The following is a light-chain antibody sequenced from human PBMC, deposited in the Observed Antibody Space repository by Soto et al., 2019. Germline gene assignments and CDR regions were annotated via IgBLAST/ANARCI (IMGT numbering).Light chain of an antibody. CDR2: GAS. V-gene: IGKV3-15*01. CDR1: QNIGTN. CDR3: QQYDNWPPFFT. Sequence: EVVMTQSPAALSVSPGDRATLSCRASQNIGTNVAWYQHKPGQAPRLLIYGASTRATDIPPRFSGSGSGSEFSLSVSSLQSEDFAVYYCQQYDNWPPFFTFGPGTKVHIQ. J-gene: IGKJ3*01.